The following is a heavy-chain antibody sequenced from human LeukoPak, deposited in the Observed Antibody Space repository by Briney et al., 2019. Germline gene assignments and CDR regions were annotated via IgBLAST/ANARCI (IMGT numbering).Heavy chain of an antibody. V-gene: IGHV3-9*03. Sequence: GGSLRLSCAASGFTFDDYAMHWIRQAPGKGREWVTGISWNGGNIGYAVSMKGRLTISRANAKNSLYLQMNSLRAKDMSFYYCAKGVFEELSYYFDCWVQGGLVGDSS. D-gene: IGHD3-10*02. CDR2: ISWNGGNI. CDR3: AKGVFEELSYYFDC. J-gene: IGHJ4*02. CDR1: GFTFDDYA.